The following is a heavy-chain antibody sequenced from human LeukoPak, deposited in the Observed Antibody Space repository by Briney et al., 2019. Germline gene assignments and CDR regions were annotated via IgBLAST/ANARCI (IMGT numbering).Heavy chain of an antibody. V-gene: IGHV4-38-2*01. CDR2: IYHSGST. Sequence: SETLSLTCAVSGYSISSGYYWGWIRQPPGKGLEWIGSIYHSGSTYYNPSLKSRVTISVDTSNNQFSLNLRSVTAADTAVYYCARGYYMDVWGKGTTVTVSS. J-gene: IGHJ6*03. CDR1: GYSISSGYY. CDR3: ARGYYMDV.